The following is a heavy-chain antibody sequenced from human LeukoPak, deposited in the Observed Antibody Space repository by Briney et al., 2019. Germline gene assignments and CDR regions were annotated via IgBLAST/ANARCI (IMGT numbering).Heavy chain of an antibody. CDR3: ARQTGSGLFILP. D-gene: IGHD3/OR15-3a*01. CDR2: IYYSGNT. J-gene: IGHJ4*02. CDR1: GVSISSSNSY. Sequence: SETLSLTCTVSGVSISSSNSYWGWIRQPPGTGLEWIGSIYYSGNTYYNASLKSQVSISIDMSKNQFSLRLTSVTAADTAVYYCARQTGSGLFILPGGQGTLVTVSS. V-gene: IGHV4-39*01.